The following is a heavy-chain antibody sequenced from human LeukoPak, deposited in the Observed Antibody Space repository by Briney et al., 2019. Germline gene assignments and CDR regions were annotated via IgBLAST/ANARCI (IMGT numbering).Heavy chain of an antibody. CDR2: IYSGDSDT. CDR3: ARYAYNSGRIDY. CDR1: GYSFTTYC. V-gene: IGHV5-51*01. J-gene: IGHJ4*02. Sequence: GESLKISCKGSGYSFTTYCIGWVRQMPGKGLEWMGIIYSGDSDTSYSPSFQGQVTISADKSISTAYLQWSSLRASDTGMYYCARYAYNSGRIDYWGQGTLVTVSS. D-gene: IGHD6-19*01.